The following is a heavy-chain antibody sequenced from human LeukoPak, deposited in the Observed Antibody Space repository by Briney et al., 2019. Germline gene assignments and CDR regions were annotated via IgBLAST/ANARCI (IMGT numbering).Heavy chain of an antibody. D-gene: IGHD3-9*01. V-gene: IGHV3-23*01. CDR3: ASDKLDY. J-gene: IGHJ4*02. CDR1: GFTFSSYA. Sequence: GGSLRLSCAASGFTFSSYAMTWVRQAPGKGLEWVSVISAGGGSTYYADSVKGRFTISRDNAKNSLYLQMNSLRAEDTAVYYCASDKLDYWGQGTLVTVSS. CDR2: ISAGGGST.